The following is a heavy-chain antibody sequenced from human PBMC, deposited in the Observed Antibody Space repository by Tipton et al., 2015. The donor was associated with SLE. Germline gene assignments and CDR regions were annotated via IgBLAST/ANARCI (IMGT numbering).Heavy chain of an antibody. CDR3: ASGTYFFDY. J-gene: IGHJ4*02. Sequence: QLVQSGAEVKKPGASVKVSCRASGYTFNNYDVTWLRQAPGQGLEWMGWISTYNGETDYAQNLQGRVTMTTDTSTSTVSMELRSLRSDDTAVYYCASGTYFFDYWGQGTLVTVSS. CDR2: ISTYNGET. D-gene: IGHD1-26*01. V-gene: IGHV1-18*04. CDR1: GYTFNNYD.